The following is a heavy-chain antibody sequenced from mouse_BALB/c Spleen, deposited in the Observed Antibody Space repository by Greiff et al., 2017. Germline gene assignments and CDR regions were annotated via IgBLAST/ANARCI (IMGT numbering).Heavy chain of an antibody. D-gene: IGHD2-1*01. V-gene: IGHV2-9*02. CDR1: GFSLTSYG. CDR3: ARDKLLGGYYFDY. Sequence: QVQLKESGPGLVAPSQSLSITCTVSGFSLTSYGVHWVRQPPGKGLEWLGVIWAGGSTNYNSALMSRLSISKDNSKSQVFLKMNSLQTDDTAMYYCARDKLLGGYYFDYWGQGTTLTVSS. CDR2: IWAGGST. J-gene: IGHJ2*01.